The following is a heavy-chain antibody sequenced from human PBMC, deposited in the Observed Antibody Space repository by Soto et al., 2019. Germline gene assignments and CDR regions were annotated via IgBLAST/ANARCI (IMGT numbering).Heavy chain of an antibody. J-gene: IGHJ4*02. Sequence: QVQLVQSGAEVKKPGSSVKVSCKASGGTFSSYAISWVRQAPGQGLEWMGGIIPIFGTANYAQKLQGRVTITADESTSTAYMELSSLRSEDTAVYYCARGGITMVRGVITGFDYWGQGTLVTVSS. CDR3: ARGGITMVRGVITGFDY. CDR2: IIPIFGTA. CDR1: GGTFSSYA. V-gene: IGHV1-69*01. D-gene: IGHD3-10*01.